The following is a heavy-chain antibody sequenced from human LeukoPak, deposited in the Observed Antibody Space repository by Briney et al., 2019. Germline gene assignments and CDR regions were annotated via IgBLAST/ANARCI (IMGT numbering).Heavy chain of an antibody. CDR3: ARADDILGYYYYYGMDV. J-gene: IGHJ6*02. CDR2: IYYCGST. D-gene: IGHD3-9*01. CDR1: GGSISSYY. Sequence: SETLSLTCTVSGGSISSYYWSWIRQPPGKGLELIGYIYYCGSTSYKPSLQSRVTIPVDTSKNQFSLKLRSVTAADTAVYYWARADDILGYYYYYGMDVWGQGTTVTVSS. V-gene: IGHV4-59*01.